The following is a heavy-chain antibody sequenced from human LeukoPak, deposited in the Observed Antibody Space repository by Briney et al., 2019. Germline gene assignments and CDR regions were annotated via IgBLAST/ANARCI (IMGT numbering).Heavy chain of an antibody. CDR1: GGSFSGYY. Sequence: SETLSLTCAVYGGSFSGYYWSWIRQPPGKGQEWIGEINHSGSTNYNPSLKSRVTISVDTSKNQFSLKLSSVTAADTAVYYCARGRRWVPAAIPNWFDPWGQGTLVTVSS. CDR3: ARGRRWVPAAIPNWFDP. CDR2: INHSGST. D-gene: IGHD2-2*01. J-gene: IGHJ5*02. V-gene: IGHV4-34*01.